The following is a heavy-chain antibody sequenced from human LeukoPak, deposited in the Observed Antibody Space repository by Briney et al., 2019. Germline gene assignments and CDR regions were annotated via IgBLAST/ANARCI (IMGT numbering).Heavy chain of an antibody. D-gene: IGHD6-13*01. J-gene: IGHJ1*01. Sequence: SETLSLTCTVSGGSISSSSYYWGWIRQPPGKGLEWIGSIYYSGSTYYNPSLKSRVTISVDTSKNQFSLKLSSVTAADTAVYYCARVPRHSSSWVEEYFQHWGQGTLVTVSS. V-gene: IGHV4-39*07. CDR3: ARVPRHSSSWVEEYFQH. CDR2: IYYSGST. CDR1: GGSISSSSYY.